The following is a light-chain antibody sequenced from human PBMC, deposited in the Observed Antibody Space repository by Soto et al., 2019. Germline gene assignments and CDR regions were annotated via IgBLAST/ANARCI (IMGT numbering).Light chain of an antibody. V-gene: IGLV2-11*01. CDR2: DVS. Sequence: QSALTQPRSVSGSPGQSVTISCTGTSSDVGGYNYVSWYQQHPGKAPKLMIYDVSKRPSGVPDRFSGSKSGNTASLTISGLQAEAEADYYCCSYAGSYVWVFGGGTQLTVL. CDR3: CSYAGSYVWV. J-gene: IGLJ3*02. CDR1: SSDVGGYNY.